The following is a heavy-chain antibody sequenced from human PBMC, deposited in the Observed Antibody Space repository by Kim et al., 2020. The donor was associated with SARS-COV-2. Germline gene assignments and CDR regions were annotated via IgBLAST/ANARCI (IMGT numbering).Heavy chain of an antibody. CDR1: GYTFTSYY. J-gene: IGHJ4*02. D-gene: IGHD3-10*01. V-gene: IGHV1-46*01. CDR2: INPSGGST. CDR3: ARDLVDWGIRGSGTIDY. Sequence: ASVKVSCKASGYTFTSYYMHWVRQAPGQGLEWMGIINPSGGSTSYAQKFQGRVTMTRDTSTSTVYMELSSLRSEDTAVYYCARDLVDWGIRGSGTIDYWGQGTLVTVSS.